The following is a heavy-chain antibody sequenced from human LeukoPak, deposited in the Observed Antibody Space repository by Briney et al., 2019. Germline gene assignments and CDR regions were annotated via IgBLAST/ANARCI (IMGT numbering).Heavy chain of an antibody. Sequence: PSETLSLTCAVYGGSFSGYYWSWIRQPPGKGLEWIGEINHSGSTNYNPSLKGRVTISVDTSKNQFSLKLSSVTAADTAVYYCAGVGTTVTTSTPPYYFDYWGQGTLVTVSS. CDR3: AGVGTTVTTSTPPYYFDY. D-gene: IGHD4-17*01. CDR1: GGSFSGYY. CDR2: INHSGST. V-gene: IGHV4-34*01. J-gene: IGHJ4*02.